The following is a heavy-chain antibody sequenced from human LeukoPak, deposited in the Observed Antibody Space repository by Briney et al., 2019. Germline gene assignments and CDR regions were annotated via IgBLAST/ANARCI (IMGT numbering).Heavy chain of an antibody. J-gene: IGHJ4*02. CDR2: ISSTSSYI. CDR1: GFTFSSYS. V-gene: IGHV3-21*01. D-gene: IGHD2-2*01. CDR3: ARVTPGWYNTRCSTDY. Sequence: GGSLRLSCAASGFTFSSYSMNWVRQAPGKGLEWVSSISSTSSYIYYADSVKGRFTISRDNAKNSLYLQMNSLRAEDTAVYYCARVTPGWYNTRCSTDYWGQGTLVTVSS.